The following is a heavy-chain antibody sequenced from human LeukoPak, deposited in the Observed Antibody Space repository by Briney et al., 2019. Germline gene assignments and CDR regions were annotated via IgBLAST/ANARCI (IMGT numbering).Heavy chain of an antibody. Sequence: GGSLRLSCAASGFTFSSYSMNWVRQAPGKGLEWVSSISSSSSYIYYADSVKGRFTISRDNAKNSLYLQMNSLRAEDTAVYYCARETTRRPTGTNWFDPWGRGTLVTVSS. V-gene: IGHV3-21*01. CDR3: ARETTRRPTGTNWFDP. J-gene: IGHJ5*02. CDR2: ISSSSSYI. D-gene: IGHD1-14*01. CDR1: GFTFSSYS.